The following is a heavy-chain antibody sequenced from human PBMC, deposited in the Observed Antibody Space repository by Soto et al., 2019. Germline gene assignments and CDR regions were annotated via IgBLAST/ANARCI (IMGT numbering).Heavy chain of an antibody. CDR3: AKGSYGDYEYYFDY. Sequence: EVQLVESGGGLVQPGRSLRLSCAASGFTFDDYAMHWVRQAPGKGLEWVSGISWNSGSIGYADSVKGRFTISRDNAKNSLYLQMNSLRAEDTALYYCAKGSYGDYEYYFDYCGQVTLVTVSS. CDR1: GFTFDDYA. V-gene: IGHV3-9*01. CDR2: ISWNSGSI. D-gene: IGHD4-17*01. J-gene: IGHJ4*02.